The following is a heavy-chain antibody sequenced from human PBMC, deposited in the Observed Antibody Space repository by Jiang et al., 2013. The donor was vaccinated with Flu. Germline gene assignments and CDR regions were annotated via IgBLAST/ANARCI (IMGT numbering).Heavy chain of an antibody. CDR3: ATDRTMGGSYGIFDY. J-gene: IGHJ4*02. V-gene: IGHV1-24*01. D-gene: IGHD1-26*01. Sequence: MHWVRQAPGKGLEWMGGFDPEDGETIYAQKFQGRVTMTEDTSTDTAYMELSSLRSEDTAVYYCATDRTMGGSYGIFDYWGQGTLVTVSS. CDR2: FDPEDGET.